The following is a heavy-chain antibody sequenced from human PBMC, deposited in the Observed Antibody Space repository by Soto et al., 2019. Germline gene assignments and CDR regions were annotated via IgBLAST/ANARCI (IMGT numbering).Heavy chain of an antibody. CDR1: GGSFSGYY. CDR2: INHSGST. J-gene: IGHJ5*02. D-gene: IGHD3-10*01. V-gene: IGHV4-34*01. CDR3: ARGYYYGSGSYRWFDP. Sequence: SETLSLTCAVYGGSFSGYYWSWIRQPPGKGLEWIGEINHSGSTNYNPSLKSRVTISVDTSKKQLSLKLSSVTAADTAVYYCARGYYYGSGSYRWFDPWGQGTLVTVSS.